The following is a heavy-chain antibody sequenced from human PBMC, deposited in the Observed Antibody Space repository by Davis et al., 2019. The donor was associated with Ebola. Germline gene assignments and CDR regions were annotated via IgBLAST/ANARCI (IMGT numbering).Heavy chain of an antibody. D-gene: IGHD2-15*01. CDR1: GGSISSGGYY. Sequence: MPSETLSLTCTVSGGSISSGGYYRSWIRQHPGKGLEWIGYIYYSGSTYYNPSLKSRVTISVDTSRNQFSLKLSSVTAADTAVYYCARTPYCSGGSCYSNPHFDYWGQGTLVTVSS. CDR3: ARTPYCSGGSCYSNPHFDY. J-gene: IGHJ4*02. V-gene: IGHV4-31*03. CDR2: IYYSGST.